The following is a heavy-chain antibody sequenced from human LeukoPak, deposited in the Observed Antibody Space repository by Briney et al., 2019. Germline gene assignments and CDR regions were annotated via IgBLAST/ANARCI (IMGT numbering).Heavy chain of an antibody. CDR2: INHSGST. Sequence: NPSETLSLTCAVYGGSFSGYYWSWIRQPPGKGLEWIGEINHSGSTNYNPSLKSRVTISVDTSKNQFSLKLSSVTAADTAVYYCARQPAYCSSTSCSPGLYMDVWGKGTTVTISS. CDR3: ARQPAYCSSTSCSPGLYMDV. CDR1: GGSFSGYY. V-gene: IGHV4-34*01. D-gene: IGHD2-2*01. J-gene: IGHJ6*03.